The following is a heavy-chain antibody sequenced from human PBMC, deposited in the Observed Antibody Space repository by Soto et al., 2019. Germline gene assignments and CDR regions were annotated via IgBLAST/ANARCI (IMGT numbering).Heavy chain of an antibody. V-gene: IGHV1-8*01. CDR1: GYTFTSYD. Sequence: ASLKVSCKASGYTFTSYDINWVRQATGQGLEWMGWMNPNSGNTGYAQKFQGRVTMTRDTSISTAYMELNSLRAEDTAVYYCTWVVATGKNGNYWGQGTLVTVSS. J-gene: IGHJ4*02. CDR3: TWVVATGKNGNY. D-gene: IGHD5-12*01. CDR2: MNPNSGNT.